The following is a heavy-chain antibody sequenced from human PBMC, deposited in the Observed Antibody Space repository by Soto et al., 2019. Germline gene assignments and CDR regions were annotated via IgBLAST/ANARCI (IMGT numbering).Heavy chain of an antibody. CDR2: IYTSGST. CDR1: GGSIISYY. V-gene: IGHV4-4*07. J-gene: IGHJ4*02. Sequence: SETLSLTCTVSGGSIISYYWSWIRQPAGKGLEWIGRIYTSGSTNYNPSLKSRVTMSVDTSKNQFSLKLSSVTAADTAVYYCARACSSNSCYDVFDYWGQGTLVTVSS. D-gene: IGHD2-2*01. CDR3: ARACSSNSCYDVFDY.